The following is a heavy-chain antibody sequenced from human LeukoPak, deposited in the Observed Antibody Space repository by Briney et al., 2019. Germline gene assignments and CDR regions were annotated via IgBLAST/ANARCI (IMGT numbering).Heavy chain of an antibody. D-gene: IGHD6-6*01. CDR2: IYYSGST. Sequence: NTSETLSLTCSVSDDSISSYYWSWIRQPPGKGLEWIGYIYYSGSTNYNPSLKSRVTISVDTSKNQFSLKLSSVTAADTAVYYCARGSSSNDFPCWGQGTLATVSS. V-gene: IGHV4-59*01. J-gene: IGHJ4*02. CDR3: ARGSSSNDFPC. CDR1: DDSISSYY.